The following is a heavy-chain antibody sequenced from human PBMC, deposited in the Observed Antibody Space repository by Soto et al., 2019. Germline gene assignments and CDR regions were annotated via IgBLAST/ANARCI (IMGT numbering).Heavy chain of an antibody. CDR1: GGSFGGYY. J-gene: IGHJ5*02. V-gene: IGHV4-34*01. D-gene: IGHD5-12*01. Sequence: SETLSLTCAVYGGSFGGYYWSWIRQPPGKGLEWIGEINHSGSTNYNPSLKSRVTISVDTSKNQFSLKLSSVTAADTAVYYCARGGSYVDIVATIIHNWFDPWGQGTLVTVSS. CDR3: ARGGSYVDIVATIIHNWFDP. CDR2: INHSGST.